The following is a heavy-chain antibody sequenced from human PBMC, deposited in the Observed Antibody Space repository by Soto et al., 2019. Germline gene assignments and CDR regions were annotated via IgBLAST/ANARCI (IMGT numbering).Heavy chain of an antibody. Sequence: KPSETLSLTCTVSGGSISSSNYHWGWIRQPPGKGLEWIGEINHSGSTNYNPSLKSRVTISVDTSKNQFSLKLSSVTAADTAVYYCARAPYQRRTYYYGSGSYYWFDPWGQGTLVTVSS. V-gene: IGHV4-39*07. CDR1: GGSISSSNYH. CDR2: INHSGST. J-gene: IGHJ5*02. CDR3: ARAPYQRRTYYYGSGSYYWFDP. D-gene: IGHD3-10*01.